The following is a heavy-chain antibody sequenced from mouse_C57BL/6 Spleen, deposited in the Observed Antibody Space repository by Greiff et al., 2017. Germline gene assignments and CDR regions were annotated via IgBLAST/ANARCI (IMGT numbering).Heavy chain of an antibody. CDR3: ARVRYYGSSYYFDY. V-gene: IGHV1-18*01. J-gene: IGHJ2*01. CDR1: GYTFTDYN. Sequence: EVQLQQSGPELVKPGASVKIPCKASGYTFTDYNMDWVKQSHGKSLEWIGDINPNNGGTIYNQKFKGKATLTVDKSSSTAYMELRSLTSEDTAVXYCARVRYYGSSYYFDYWGQGTTLTVSS. CDR2: INPNNGGT. D-gene: IGHD1-1*01.